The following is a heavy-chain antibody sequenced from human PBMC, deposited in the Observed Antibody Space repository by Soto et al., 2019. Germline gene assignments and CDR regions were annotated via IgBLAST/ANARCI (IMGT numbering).Heavy chain of an antibody. V-gene: IGHV4-34*01. CDR2: INHSGST. D-gene: IGHD3-22*01. CDR3: ARGRRGEVITSWFDP. J-gene: IGHJ5*02. CDR1: GGSFSGYY. Sequence: SETLSLTCAVYGGSFSGYYWSWIRQPPGKGLEWIGEINHSGSTNYNPSLKSRVTISVDTSKNQFSLKLSSVTAADTAVYYCARGRRGEVITSWFDPWGHGTLVIVSS.